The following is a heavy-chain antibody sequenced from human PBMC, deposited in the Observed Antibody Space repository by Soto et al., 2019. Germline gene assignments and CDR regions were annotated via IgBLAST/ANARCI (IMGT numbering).Heavy chain of an antibody. CDR2: IIPIFGTA. D-gene: IGHD2-21*02. Sequence: SVKVSCKASGGTFSSYAISWVRQAPGQGLEWMGGIIPIFGTANYAQKSQGRVTITADESTSTAYMELSSLRSEDTAVYYCARVGPAYCGGDCYHDAFDIWGQGTMVTVS. CDR1: GGTFSSYA. V-gene: IGHV1-69*13. J-gene: IGHJ3*02. CDR3: ARVGPAYCGGDCYHDAFDI.